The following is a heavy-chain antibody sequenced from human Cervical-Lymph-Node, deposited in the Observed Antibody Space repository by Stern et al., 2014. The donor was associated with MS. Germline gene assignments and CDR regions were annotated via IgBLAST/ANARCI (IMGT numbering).Heavy chain of an antibody. CDR3: DYSDFLDF. CDR1: GYNFIDHA. D-gene: IGHD4-11*01. J-gene: IGHJ4*02. CDR2: INVGPGPT. Sequence: QVKLVQSGAEVKKPGASMTISCKTSGYNFIDHAIHWVRQAPGQRLEWMCWINVGPGPTKYSQKFQGRVSFTRDKAASAAYMDLSSLSPDDYCARQPDYSDFLDFWGQGTLVTVSS. V-gene: IGHV1-3*01.